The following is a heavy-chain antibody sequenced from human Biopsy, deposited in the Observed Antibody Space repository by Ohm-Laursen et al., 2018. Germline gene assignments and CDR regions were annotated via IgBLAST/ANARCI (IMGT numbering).Heavy chain of an antibody. CDR2: IHYTGHI. D-gene: IGHD5-12*01. V-gene: IGHV4-59*08. CDR3: ARNRVDVVKVTTIGWNFDL. CDR1: GDTISTYY. J-gene: IGHJ2*01. Sequence: GTLSLTCLVSGDTISTYYWNWIRQTPGKGLEWIGYIHYTGHIRINPSLNSRATISVDTSKNQFSQKLSSLTAADTAIYYCARNRVDVVKVTTIGWNFDLWGRGTLVTVS.